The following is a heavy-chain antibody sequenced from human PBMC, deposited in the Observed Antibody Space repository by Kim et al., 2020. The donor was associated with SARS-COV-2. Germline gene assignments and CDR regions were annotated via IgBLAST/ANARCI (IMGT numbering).Heavy chain of an antibody. CDR3: ASSPPRLYGDLDY. V-gene: IGHV1-3*01. D-gene: IGHD4-17*01. J-gene: IGHJ4*02. Sequence: YSQKCQGRVTITRDTSASTAYMELSSLRSEDTAVYYCASSPPRLYGDLDYWGQGTLVTVSS.